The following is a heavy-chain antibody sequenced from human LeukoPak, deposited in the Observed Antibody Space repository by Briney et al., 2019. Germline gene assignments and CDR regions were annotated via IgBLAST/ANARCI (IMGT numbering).Heavy chain of an antibody. V-gene: IGHV3-21*01. CDR1: GFTFSSYS. CDR2: ISSSSSYI. D-gene: IGHD6-6*01. J-gene: IGHJ5*02. Sequence: SGGSLRLSCAASGFTFSSYSMNWVRQAPGKGLEWVSSISSSSSYIYYADSVKGRFTISRDNAKNSLYPQMNSLRAEDTAVYYCARGEYCSSAWFDPWGQGTLVTVSS. CDR3: ARGEYCSSAWFDP.